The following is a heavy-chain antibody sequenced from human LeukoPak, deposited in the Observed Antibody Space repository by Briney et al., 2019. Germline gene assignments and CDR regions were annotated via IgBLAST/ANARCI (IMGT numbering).Heavy chain of an antibody. CDR3: ARVVRERYCSSTSCTGGVY. CDR2: ISSDGGNK. V-gene: IGHV3-30*04. J-gene: IGHJ4*02. CDR1: GFPFSVYA. Sequence: GRSLRLSCAASGFPFSVYAMHWVRQAPGKGLEWVAVISSDGGNKYFADSVKGRFTISRDNAKNSLYLQMNSLRAEDTALYYCARVVRERYCSSTSCTGGVYWGQGTLVTVSS. D-gene: IGHD2-2*01.